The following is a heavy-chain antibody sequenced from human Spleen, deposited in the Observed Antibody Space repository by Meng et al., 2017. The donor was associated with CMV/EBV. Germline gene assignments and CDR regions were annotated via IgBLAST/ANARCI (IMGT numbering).Heavy chain of an antibody. Sequence: GESLKISCSGSGFSFGDYGVSWVRQAPGKGLEWVAFIRFDGSKKYYADSVKGRFTISRDNSNNNLYLQMNSPRAEDTALYYCAKDHDFWSGYVFDYWGQGTLVTVSS. D-gene: IGHD3-3*01. CDR1: GFSFGDYG. CDR2: IRFDGSKK. V-gene: IGHV3-30*02. J-gene: IGHJ4*02. CDR3: AKDHDFWSGYVFDY.